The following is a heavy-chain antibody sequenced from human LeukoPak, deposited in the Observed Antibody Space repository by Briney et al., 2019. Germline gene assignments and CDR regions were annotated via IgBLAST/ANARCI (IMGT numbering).Heavy chain of an antibody. CDR2: IYYSGST. D-gene: IGHD2-2*01. J-gene: IGHJ4*02. Sequence: PSETLSLTCTVSGGSISSYYWSWIRQPPGKGLEWIGYIYYSGSTNYNPPLKSRVTISVDTSKNQFSLKLSSVTAADTAVYYCARGEYCSSTSCYGNPFDYWGQGTLVTVSS. V-gene: IGHV4-59*01. CDR3: ARGEYCSSTSCYGNPFDY. CDR1: GGSISSYY.